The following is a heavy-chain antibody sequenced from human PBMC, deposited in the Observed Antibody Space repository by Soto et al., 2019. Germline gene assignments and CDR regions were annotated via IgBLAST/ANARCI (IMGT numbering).Heavy chain of an antibody. V-gene: IGHV4-59*01. Sequence: QVQLQESGPGLVKTSETLSLTCTVSGGSISSYYWSWIRQPPGKGLEWIASVYYSGSTNYNPSLKGRVTISMGTSKNQFSLKMSSVTAADTAVYYCASSSGWYYFDYWGQGTLVIVSS. D-gene: IGHD6-19*01. CDR2: VYYSGST. J-gene: IGHJ4*02. CDR1: GGSISSYY. CDR3: ASSSGWYYFDY.